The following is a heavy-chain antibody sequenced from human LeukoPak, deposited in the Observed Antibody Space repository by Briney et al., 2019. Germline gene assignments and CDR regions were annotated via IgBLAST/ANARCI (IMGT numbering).Heavy chain of an antibody. J-gene: IGHJ4*02. CDR2: IRNKANSYAT. D-gene: IGHD4-17*01. Sequence: GGSLKLSCAASGFTFSGSAMHWVRQASGKGLEWVGRIRNKANSYATAYCASVKGRFTISRDDSKNTAYLQMNSLKTEDTAVYYCITTVTTPLDYWGQGTLVTVSS. CDR3: ITTVTTPLDY. V-gene: IGHV3-73*01. CDR1: GFTFSGSA.